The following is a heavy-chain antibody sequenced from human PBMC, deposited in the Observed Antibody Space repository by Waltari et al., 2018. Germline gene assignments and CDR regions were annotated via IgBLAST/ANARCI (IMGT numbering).Heavy chain of an antibody. D-gene: IGHD6-19*01. CDR2: ISYDGTNQ. Sequence: EKLVESGGVVVQPGRSLRLSCAASPFPFSMHGMHWVRQSPGKGLEWVAVISYDGTNQDYAESVKGRFTISRDNSKNTLYLQMNSLRAEDTAVYYCAKDSSGWHFYGMDVWGQGTTVTVS. CDR1: PFPFSMHG. CDR3: AKDSSGWHFYGMDV. V-gene: IGHV3-30*18. J-gene: IGHJ6*02.